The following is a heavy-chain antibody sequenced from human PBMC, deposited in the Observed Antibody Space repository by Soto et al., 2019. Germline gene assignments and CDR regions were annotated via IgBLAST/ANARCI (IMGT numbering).Heavy chain of an antibody. CDR3: ASGPIQLWLEFDY. J-gene: IGHJ4*02. V-gene: IGHV3-11*01. Sequence: GGSLRLSCAASGFTFSDYYMSWIRQAPGKGLEWVSYISSSGSTIYYADSVKGRFTISRDNAKNSLYLQMNSLRAEDTAVYYCASGPIQLWLEFDYWGQGTLLTVSS. D-gene: IGHD5-18*01. CDR2: ISSSGSTI. CDR1: GFTFSDYY.